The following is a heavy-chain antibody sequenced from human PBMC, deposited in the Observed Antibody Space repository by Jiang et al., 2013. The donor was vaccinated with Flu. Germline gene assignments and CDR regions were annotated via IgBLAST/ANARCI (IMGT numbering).Heavy chain of an antibody. Sequence: SGAEVKEPGASVKVSCKVSGYTLTELSMHWVRQAPGKGLEWMGGFDPEDGETIIPQKFQGRVTMTEDTSTDTAYMELSRLRSEDTAVYYCATDLGTNFKYYFDSWGRGTLVTVSS. V-gene: IGHV1-24*01. D-gene: IGHD2-2*01. CDR3: ATDLGTNFKYYFDS. J-gene: IGHJ4*02. CDR2: FDPEDGET. CDR1: GYTLTELS.